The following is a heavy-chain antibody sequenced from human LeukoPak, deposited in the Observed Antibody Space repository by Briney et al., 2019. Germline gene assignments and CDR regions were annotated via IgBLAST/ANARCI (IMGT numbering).Heavy chain of an antibody. Sequence: GRSLRLSCAASGFTFSSYAMHWVRQAPGKGLEWVAVISYDGRNKYYADSVKGRFTISRDNSKNTLYLQMNSLRAEDTAVYYCARGRGGDYGGNSGHFDYWGQGTLVTVSS. J-gene: IGHJ4*02. CDR3: ARGRGGDYGGNSGHFDY. D-gene: IGHD4-23*01. CDR1: GFTFSSYA. V-gene: IGHV3-30-3*01. CDR2: ISYDGRNK.